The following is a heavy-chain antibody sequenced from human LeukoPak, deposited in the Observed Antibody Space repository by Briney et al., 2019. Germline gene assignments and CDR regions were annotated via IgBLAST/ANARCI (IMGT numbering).Heavy chain of an antibody. Sequence: PSETLSLTCTVSGDSISNSHYYWAWIRQPPGKGLEWIGNIFYTGSTNYNASLKSRVTISVDSSKNQFSLRLSSVTAADTAVSYCAGTYYYDSGNDQRHHNYFDPWGQGTLVTVSS. J-gene: IGHJ5*02. CDR3: AGTYYYDSGNDQRHHNYFDP. CDR1: GDSISNSHYY. D-gene: IGHD3-22*01. V-gene: IGHV4-39*01. CDR2: IFYTGST.